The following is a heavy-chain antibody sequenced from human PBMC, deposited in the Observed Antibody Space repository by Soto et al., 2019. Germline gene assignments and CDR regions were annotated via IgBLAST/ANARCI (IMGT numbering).Heavy chain of an antibody. CDR2: ISSSSSYI. D-gene: IGHD6-13*01. V-gene: IGHV3-21*01. CDR1: GFTFSSYS. Sequence: PGGSLRLSCAASGFTFSSYSMNWVRQAPGKGLEWVSSISSSSSYIYYADSVKGRFTISRDNAKNSLYLQMNSLRAEDTAVYYCARAQEYSSSSFDYWGQGTLVTVSS. CDR3: ARAQEYSSSSFDY. J-gene: IGHJ4*02.